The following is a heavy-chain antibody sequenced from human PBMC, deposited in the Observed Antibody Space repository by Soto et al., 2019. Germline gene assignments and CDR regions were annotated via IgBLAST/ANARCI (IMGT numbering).Heavy chain of an antibody. Sequence: SETLSLTCTVSGGSVSSGSYYWSWIRQPPGKGLEWIGYIYYSGSTNYNPSLKSRVTISVDTSKNQFSLKLSSVTAADTAVYYRERWSRSGWYRFDYWGQGTLATVSS. CDR1: GGSVSSGSYY. D-gene: IGHD6-19*01. V-gene: IGHV4-61*01. CDR2: IYYSGST. J-gene: IGHJ4*02. CDR3: ERWSRSGWYRFDY.